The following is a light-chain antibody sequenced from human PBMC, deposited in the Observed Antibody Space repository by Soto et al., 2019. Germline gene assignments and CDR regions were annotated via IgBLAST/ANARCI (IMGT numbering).Light chain of an antibody. V-gene: IGKV1-6*01. CDR1: QGIRND. Sequence: AIQMTQSTSSLSASVGDRVTITCRASQGIRNDLGWYQQKPGKAPKLLIYAASSLQSGVPSRFSGSGSGTDFTLTISSLQPGDFATYYCLQDYNYPRTFGQGTKVEIK. J-gene: IGKJ1*01. CDR2: AAS. CDR3: LQDYNYPRT.